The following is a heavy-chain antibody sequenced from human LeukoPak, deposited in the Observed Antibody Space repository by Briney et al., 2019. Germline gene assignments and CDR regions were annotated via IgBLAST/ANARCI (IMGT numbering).Heavy chain of an antibody. J-gene: IGHJ5*02. CDR3: ARGVVSSGWGDNWFDP. D-gene: IGHD6-19*01. V-gene: IGHV4-59*01. CDR1: GGSISSYY. Sequence: PSETLSLTCTVSGGSISSYYWSWIRQPPGKGLEWIGYIYYSGSTNYNPSLKSRVTISVDTSKNQFSLKLSSVTAADTAVYYCARGVVSSGWGDNWFDPWGQGTLVTVSS. CDR2: IYYSGST.